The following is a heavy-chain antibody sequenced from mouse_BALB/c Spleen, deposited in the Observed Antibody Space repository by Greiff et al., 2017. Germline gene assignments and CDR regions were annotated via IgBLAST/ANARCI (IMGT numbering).Heavy chain of an antibody. CDR3: ARQSRGLDY. CDR2: ISSGGGST. Sequence: EVQLVESGGGLVKPGGSLKLSCAASGFAFSSYDMSWVRQTPEKRLEWVAYISSGGGSTYYPDTVKGRFTISRDNAKNTLYLQMSSLKSEDTAMYYCARQSRGLDYWGQGTTLTVSS. CDR1: GFAFSSYD. V-gene: IGHV5-12-1*01. D-gene: IGHD6-2*01. J-gene: IGHJ2*01.